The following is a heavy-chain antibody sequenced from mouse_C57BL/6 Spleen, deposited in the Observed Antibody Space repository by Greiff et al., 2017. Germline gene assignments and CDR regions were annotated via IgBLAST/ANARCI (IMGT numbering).Heavy chain of an antibody. V-gene: IGHV8-8*01. CDR2: IWWDDDK. D-gene: IGHD3-2*02. CDR3: ARHALDSSGYGDAMDY. Sequence: QVTLKESGPGILQPSQTLSLTCSFSGFSLSTFGMGVGWIRQPSGKDLEWLAHIWWDDDKYYNPALKRRLTISKDTSKNQVFLKIANVDTADTATYYCARHALDSSGYGDAMDYWGQGTSVTVSS. J-gene: IGHJ4*01. CDR1: GFSLSTFGMG.